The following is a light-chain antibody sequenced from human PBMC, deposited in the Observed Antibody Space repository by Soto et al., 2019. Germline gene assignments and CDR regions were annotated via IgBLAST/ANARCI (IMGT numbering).Light chain of an antibody. CDR3: QSYDSSPL. CDR2: GNS. Sequence: QSVLTQPPSVSGAPGQRVTISCTRSSSNIGAGYDVHWYQQLPGTAPKLLIYGNSNRPSGVPDRFSGSKSGTSASLAITGLQAEDEADYYCQSYDSSPLFGGGTKLTVL. J-gene: IGLJ2*01. CDR1: SSNIGAGYD. V-gene: IGLV1-40*01.